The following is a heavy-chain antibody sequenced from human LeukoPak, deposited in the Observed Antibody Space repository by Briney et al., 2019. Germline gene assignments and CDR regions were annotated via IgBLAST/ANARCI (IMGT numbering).Heavy chain of an antibody. CDR1: GFTFSSYW. CDR3: ARDRGSSWYALDYYYMDV. D-gene: IGHD6-13*01. V-gene: IGHV3-74*01. Sequence: GGSXRLSCAASGFTFSSYWMHWVRHAPGKGLVWVSRINSDGSSKNYADSVKGRFTISRDNAKHPLYLQINSLRAEDTAVYYCARDRGSSWYALDYYYMDVWGKGTTVTVSS. CDR2: INSDGSSK. J-gene: IGHJ6*03.